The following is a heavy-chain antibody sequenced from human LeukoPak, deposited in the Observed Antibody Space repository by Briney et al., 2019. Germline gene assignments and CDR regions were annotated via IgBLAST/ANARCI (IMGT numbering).Heavy chain of an antibody. Sequence: GGSLRLSCAASGFTVSSNYMSWVRQAPGKGLEWVSVIYSGDSTYYADSVKGRFTISRDNSKNTLYLQMGSLRAEDMAVYYCARGSGYSGYGLDYWGQGTLVTVSS. CDR1: GFTVSSNY. CDR3: ARGSGYSGYGLDY. D-gene: IGHD5-12*01. V-gene: IGHV3-66*01. J-gene: IGHJ4*02. CDR2: IYSGDST.